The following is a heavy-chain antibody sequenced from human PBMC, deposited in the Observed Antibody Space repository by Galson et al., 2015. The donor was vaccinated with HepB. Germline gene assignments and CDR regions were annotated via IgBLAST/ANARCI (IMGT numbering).Heavy chain of an antibody. V-gene: IGHV1-24*01. D-gene: IGHD5-24*01. CDR1: GYTLTDLS. J-gene: IGHJ2*01. CDR3: ATAREGYWYFDL. CDR2: FDPEDGET. Sequence: SVKVSCKVSGYTLTDLSMHWVRQAPGKGLEWMGGFDPEDGETIYAQKFQGRVTMTEDTSTDTAYMELSSLRSEDTAVYYCATAREGYWYFDLWGRGTLVTVSS.